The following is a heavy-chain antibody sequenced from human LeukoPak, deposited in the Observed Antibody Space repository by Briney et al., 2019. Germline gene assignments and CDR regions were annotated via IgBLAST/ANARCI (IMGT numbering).Heavy chain of an antibody. Sequence: RASVKVSCKASGYTFTGYYMHWVRQAPGQGLEWMGRINPNSGGTNYAQKFQGRVTMTRDTSISTAYMELSRPRSDDTAVYYCARLPADVAQGPDWYFDLWGRGTLVTVSS. CDR1: GYTFTGYY. J-gene: IGHJ2*01. CDR3: ARLPADVAQGPDWYFDL. D-gene: IGHD2-15*01. CDR2: INPNSGGT. V-gene: IGHV1-2*06.